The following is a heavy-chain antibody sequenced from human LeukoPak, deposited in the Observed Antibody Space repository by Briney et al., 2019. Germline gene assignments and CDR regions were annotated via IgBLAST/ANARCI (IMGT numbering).Heavy chain of an antibody. D-gene: IGHD4/OR15-4a*01. CDR3: AKNGPLSLTYYFDY. J-gene: IGHJ4*02. CDR2: ISSSSSYI. Sequence: PGGSLRLSCAASGFTFSSYSMNWVRQAPGKGLEWVSSISSSSSYIYYADSVKGRFTISRDNAKNSLYLQMNSLRAEDTAVYYCAKNGPLSLTYYFDYWGQGTLVTVSS. CDR1: GFTFSSYS. V-gene: IGHV3-21*04.